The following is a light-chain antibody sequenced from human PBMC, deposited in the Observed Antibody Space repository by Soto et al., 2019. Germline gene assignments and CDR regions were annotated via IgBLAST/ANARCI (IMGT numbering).Light chain of an antibody. V-gene: IGLV2-23*01. J-gene: IGLJ3*02. CDR2: EGS. CDR3: SSYAGSSTWV. Sequence: QSVLTQPASVSGSPGQSITISCTGTSSDVGSYNLVSWHQQHPGKAPKLMIYEGSKRPSGVSNRFSGSTSGNTASLTISGLQADDEADYYCSSYAGSSTWVFGGGTKLTVL. CDR1: SSDVGSYNL.